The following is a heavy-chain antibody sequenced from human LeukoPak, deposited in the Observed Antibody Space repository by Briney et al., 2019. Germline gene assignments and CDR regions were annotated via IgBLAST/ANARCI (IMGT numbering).Heavy chain of an antibody. V-gene: IGHV4-34*01. Sequence: SETLSLTCAVYGGSFSGYYWSWIRQPPGKGLEWIGELNHSGRPNYNPSLKSRVSISVDSSKNQFSLKVSSVTAADTAVYYCARGSDTAAGLYWGQGALVTVSS. CDR3: ARGSDTAAGLY. CDR2: LNHSGRP. CDR1: GGSFSGYY. J-gene: IGHJ4*02. D-gene: IGHD6-13*01.